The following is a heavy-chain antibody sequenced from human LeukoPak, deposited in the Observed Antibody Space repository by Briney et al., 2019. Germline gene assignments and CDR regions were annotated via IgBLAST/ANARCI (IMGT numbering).Heavy chain of an antibody. CDR1: GFTFSNYG. V-gene: IGHV3-74*01. D-gene: IGHD6-19*01. Sequence: GGSLRLSCAASGFTFSNYGMNWVRQAPGKGLVWVSRINSDGSSSSYADSVKGRFTIFRDNAKNTLYLQMNSLRAEDTAVYYCTAGGEQWLVIRGSFDIWGQGTMVTVSS. CDR2: INSDGSSS. CDR3: TAGGEQWLVIRGSFDI. J-gene: IGHJ3*02.